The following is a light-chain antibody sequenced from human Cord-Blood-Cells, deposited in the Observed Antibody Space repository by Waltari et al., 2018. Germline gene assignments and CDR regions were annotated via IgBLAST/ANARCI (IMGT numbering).Light chain of an antibody. CDR2: EVS. J-gene: IGLJ1*01. V-gene: IGLV2-14*01. CDR1: SSDVGGYNY. Sequence: QSALTQPASVSGSPGQSITISCTGTSSDVGGYNYVSWYQQHPGKAPKLMIYEVSNRASGVSDRFSGSKSGNTASPTISGLQAEDEADYYCSSYTSSSTYVVGTGTKVTVL. CDR3: SSYTSSSTYV.